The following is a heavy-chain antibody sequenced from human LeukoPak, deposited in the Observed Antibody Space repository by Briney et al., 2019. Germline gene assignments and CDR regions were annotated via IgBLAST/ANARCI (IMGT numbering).Heavy chain of an antibody. V-gene: IGHV4-61*02. J-gene: IGHJ4*02. D-gene: IGHD3-16*01. Sequence: PSQTLSLTCTVCGGSISSGSYDWRWIRQPAGKGRECIGRIYTSGSTDYNPSLKSRVTISVDTSKNQFSLKLSSVTAADTAVYYCATGGYLTLFDYWGQGTLVTVSS. CDR1: GGSISSGSYD. CDR2: IYTSGST. CDR3: ATGGYLTLFDY.